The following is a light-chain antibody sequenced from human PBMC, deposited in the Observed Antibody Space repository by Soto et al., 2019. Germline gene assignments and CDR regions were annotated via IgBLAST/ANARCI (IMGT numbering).Light chain of an antibody. CDR1: QNIYNS. CDR3: LQVYSFPRT. V-gene: IGKV1-39*01. CDR2: GAS. J-gene: IGKJ1*01. Sequence: DIQMTQSPSSLSASLGDRVTITCRTSQNIYNSLNWYQQKAGRAPAVLIYGASTLASGVPSRFSGSGSGTDFILTINTLQPEDVATYYCLQVYSFPRTFGQGTKVDIK.